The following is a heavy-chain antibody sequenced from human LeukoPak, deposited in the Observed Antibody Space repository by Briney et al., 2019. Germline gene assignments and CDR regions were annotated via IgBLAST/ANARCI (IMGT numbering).Heavy chain of an antibody. D-gene: IGHD3-9*01. CDR1: GFTVSSNY. Sequence: PGGSLRLSCAASGFTVSSNYMSWVRQAPGKGLEWVSVIYSGGSTYYADSVKGRFTISRDNSKNTLYLQMNSLRAEDTAVYYCARAYYDILTGYSEPYYFDYWGQGTLVTVSS. CDR3: ARAYYDILTGYSEPYYFDY. J-gene: IGHJ4*02. CDR2: IYSGGST. V-gene: IGHV3-66*01.